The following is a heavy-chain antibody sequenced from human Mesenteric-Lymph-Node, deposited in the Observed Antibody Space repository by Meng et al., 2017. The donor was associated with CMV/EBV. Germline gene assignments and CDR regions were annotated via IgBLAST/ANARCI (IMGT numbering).Heavy chain of an antibody. J-gene: IGHJ6*02. CDR1: GFSFTTYS. CDR3: TCQVLYRDVSYYYGMDV. D-gene: IGHD2-8*02. CDR2: IDSGSNTI. V-gene: IGHV3-48*04. Sequence: GGSLRLSCAASGFSFTTYSMIWVRQAPGKGLEWVSYIDSGSNTIYYADSVKGRFTISRDNAKKSLYLQMNSLRAEDTAVYYCTCQVLYRDVSYYYGMDVWGQGTTVTVSS.